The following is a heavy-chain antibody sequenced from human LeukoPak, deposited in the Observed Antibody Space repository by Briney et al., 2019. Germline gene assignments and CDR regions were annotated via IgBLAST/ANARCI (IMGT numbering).Heavy chain of an antibody. J-gene: IGHJ4*02. Sequence: ASVKVSCKASGYTFTGYYMHWVRQPPGQGLEWMGWINPNSGGTNYAQKFQGRVTMTRDTSISTAYMELSRLRSDDTAVYYCARDRRITMVRGVIIGYWGQGTLVTVSS. CDR2: INPNSGGT. V-gene: IGHV1-2*02. CDR1: GYTFTGYY. CDR3: ARDRRITMVRGVIIGY. D-gene: IGHD3-10*01.